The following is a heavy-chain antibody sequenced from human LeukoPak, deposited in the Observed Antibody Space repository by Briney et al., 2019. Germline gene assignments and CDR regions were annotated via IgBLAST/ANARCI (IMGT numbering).Heavy chain of an antibody. Sequence: GGSLRLSCAASGFTFSSYGMHWVRQAPGKGLEWVAFIRYDGTNKYYADSVKGRLTISRDNSKNTLYLQMNSLRAEDTAVYYCAKVAVEYYYGSGSFDYWGQGTLVTVSS. CDR3: AKVAVEYYYGSGSFDY. V-gene: IGHV3-30*02. D-gene: IGHD3-10*01. CDR1: GFTFSSYG. CDR2: IRYDGTNK. J-gene: IGHJ4*02.